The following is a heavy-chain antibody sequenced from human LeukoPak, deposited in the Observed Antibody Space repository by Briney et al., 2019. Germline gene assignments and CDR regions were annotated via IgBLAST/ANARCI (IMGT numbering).Heavy chain of an antibody. Sequence: GGSLRLSCAVSGFTFSSYVMSWVRQAPGKGLEWVSGISGSGGSTYYADSVKGRFTISRDNSKNTLYLQMNSLRAEDTAVYYCARDRDYGDYYFDYWGQGTLVTVSS. D-gene: IGHD4-17*01. V-gene: IGHV3-23*01. CDR1: GFTFSSYV. CDR2: ISGSGGST. J-gene: IGHJ4*02. CDR3: ARDRDYGDYYFDY.